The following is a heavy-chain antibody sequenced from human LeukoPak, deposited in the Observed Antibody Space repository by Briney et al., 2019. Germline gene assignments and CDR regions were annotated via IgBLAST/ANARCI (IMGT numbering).Heavy chain of an antibody. J-gene: IGHJ3*02. V-gene: IGHV1-69*01. Sequence: RPATAQELDGIGGIIPIFGTANYAQKFQGRVTTTADESTSTAYMELSSLRSEDTAVYYCARLRGDSRGAFDIWGQGTMVTVSS. D-gene: IGHD3-22*01. CDR2: IIPIFGTA. CDR3: ARLRGDSRGAFDI.